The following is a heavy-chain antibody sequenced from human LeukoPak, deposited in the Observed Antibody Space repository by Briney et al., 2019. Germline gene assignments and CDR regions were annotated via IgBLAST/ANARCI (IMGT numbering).Heavy chain of an antibody. V-gene: IGHV3-11*01. Sequence: GGSLRLSCAASGFIFSDYYMGWVRQAPGKGLEWVSYISNKGSSSTTYYADSVKGRFTISRDDAQNSLYLQMNSMRADDTAVYYCAKDILAAGLFFDYWGQGILVTVSS. CDR2: ISNKGSSSTT. CDR3: AKDILAAGLFFDY. J-gene: IGHJ4*02. CDR1: GFIFSDYY. D-gene: IGHD6-13*01.